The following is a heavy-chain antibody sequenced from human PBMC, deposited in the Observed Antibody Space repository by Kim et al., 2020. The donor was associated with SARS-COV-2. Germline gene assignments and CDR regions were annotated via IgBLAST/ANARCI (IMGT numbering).Heavy chain of an antibody. CDR2: IIPVLRKT. V-gene: IGHV1-69*04. D-gene: IGHD4-17*01. Sequence: SVKVSCKISGGTFSSYVISWVRQAPAEGLEWMGRIIPVLRKTNYAQRLQGRVTITADTSTNTAYMELRSLKSEDTAIYYCTRGMSANDYGYSTFDSWGQ. CDR3: TRGMSANDYGYSTFDS. J-gene: IGHJ4*02. CDR1: GGTFSSYV.